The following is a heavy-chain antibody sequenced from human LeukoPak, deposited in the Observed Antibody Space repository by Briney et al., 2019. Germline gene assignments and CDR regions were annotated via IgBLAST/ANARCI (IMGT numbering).Heavy chain of an antibody. CDR2: IYYSGSA. Sequence: PSETLSLTCTVSGGSVSSGSYYWSWIRQPPGKGLEWIGYIYYSGSANYNPSLKSRVTISVDTSKNQFSLKMSSVTAADTAVYYCASLEDTAMDHYFDYWGQGTLVTASS. J-gene: IGHJ4*02. D-gene: IGHD5-18*01. V-gene: IGHV4-61*01. CDR3: ASLEDTAMDHYFDY. CDR1: GGSVSSGSYY.